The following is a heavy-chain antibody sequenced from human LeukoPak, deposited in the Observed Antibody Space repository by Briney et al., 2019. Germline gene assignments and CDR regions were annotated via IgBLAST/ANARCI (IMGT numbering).Heavy chain of an antibody. CDR3: ARDRGDYYDSSGYSHTFDY. CDR2: INPKSGGT. V-gene: IGHV1-2*02. D-gene: IGHD3-22*01. Sequence: GASVKVSCKASGYTFTGYYMHWVRQAPGQGLEWMGWINPKSGGTNYAQKFQGRVTMTRDTSISTAYMELSRLRSDDTAVYYCARDRGDYYDSSGYSHTFDYWGQGTLVTVSS. J-gene: IGHJ4*02. CDR1: GYTFTGYY.